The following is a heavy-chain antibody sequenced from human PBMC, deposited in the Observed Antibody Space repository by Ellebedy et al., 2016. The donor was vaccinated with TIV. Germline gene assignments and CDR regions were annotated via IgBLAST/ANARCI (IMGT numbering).Heavy chain of an antibody. CDR3: AKDRISGDGYWVFDF. Sequence: PGGSLRLSCAASGFSFSSYAMSWVRQAPGKGLEWVSGIVGSGGSRYADSVKGRFTISRANSKSTLDLQMSSLRAEDTAVYYCAKDRISGDGYWVFDFWGQGTLVTVSS. V-gene: IGHV3-23*01. J-gene: IGHJ4*02. CDR2: IVGSGGSR. CDR1: GFSFSSYA. D-gene: IGHD5-18*01.